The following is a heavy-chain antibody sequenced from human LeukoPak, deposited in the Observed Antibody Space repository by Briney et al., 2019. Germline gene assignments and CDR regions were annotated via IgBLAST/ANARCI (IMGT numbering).Heavy chain of an antibody. CDR1: GGSISSGGYY. CDR3: ARGGGRLGRDAFDI. J-gene: IGHJ3*02. V-gene: IGHV4-31*03. CDR2: IYYSGST. Sequence: PSETLSLTCTVSGGSISSGGYYWSWIRQHPGKGLEWIGYIYYSGSTYYNPSLKSRVTISVDTSKNQFSLKLCSVTAADTAVYYCARGGGRLGRDAFDIWGQGTMVTVSS.